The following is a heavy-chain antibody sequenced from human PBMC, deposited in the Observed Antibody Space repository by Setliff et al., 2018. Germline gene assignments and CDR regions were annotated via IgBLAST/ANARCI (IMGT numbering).Heavy chain of an antibody. CDR3: ASSSGGNYEAYFDY. V-gene: IGHV3-64*04. Sequence: GWSLRLSCAASGFTFSNYGMHWVRQAPGKGLEYVSAINNNGGSTHYVDSVKGRFSISRDNSQNTLYLQMNSLSPEDTALYYCASSSGGNYEAYFDYWGQGTLVTVSS. D-gene: IGHD2-15*01. J-gene: IGHJ4*02. CDR2: INNNGGST. CDR1: GFTFSNYG.